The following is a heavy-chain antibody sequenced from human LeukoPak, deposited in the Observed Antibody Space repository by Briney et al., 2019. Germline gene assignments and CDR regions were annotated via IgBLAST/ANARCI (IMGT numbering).Heavy chain of an antibody. CDR3: ARYLLPRDYGDYPDY. V-gene: IGHV3-30*04. CDR1: GFTFSSYA. J-gene: IGHJ4*02. CDR2: ISYDGSNK. D-gene: IGHD4-17*01. Sequence: GRSLRLSCAASGFTFSSYAMHWVRQAPGKGLEWVAVISYDGSNKYYADSVKGRFTISRDNSKNTLYLQMNSLRAEDTAVYYCARYLLPRDYGDYPDYWGQGTLVTVSS.